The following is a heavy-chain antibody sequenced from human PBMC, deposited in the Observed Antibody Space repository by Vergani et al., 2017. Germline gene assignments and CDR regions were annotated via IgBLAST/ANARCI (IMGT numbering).Heavy chain of an antibody. CDR3: ARERQMVRGVTNANWFDP. CDR1: GGSFSGYY. Sequence: QVQLQQWGAGLLKPSETLSLTCAVYGGSFSGYYWSWIRQPPGKGLEWIGEINHSGSTNYNPSLKSRVTISLDTSKNQFSLMLSSVTAADTAVYYCARERQMVRGVTNANWFDPWGQGTLVTVSS. CDR2: INHSGST. J-gene: IGHJ5*02. D-gene: IGHD3-10*01. V-gene: IGHV4-34*01.